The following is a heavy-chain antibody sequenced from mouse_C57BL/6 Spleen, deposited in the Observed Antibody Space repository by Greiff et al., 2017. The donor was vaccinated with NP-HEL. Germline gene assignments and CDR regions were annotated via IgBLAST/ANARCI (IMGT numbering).Heavy chain of an antibody. CDR1: GYTFTSYW. CDR3: AREDYGSSFRYFDV. V-gene: IGHV1-61*01. D-gene: IGHD1-1*01. CDR2: IYPSDSET. J-gene: IGHJ1*03. Sequence: QVQLQQPGAELVRPGSSVKLSCKASGYTFTSYWMDWVKQRPGQGLEWIGNIYPSDSETHYNQKFKDKATLTVDKSSSTAYMQLSSLPSEDSAVYYCAREDYGSSFRYFDVWGTGTTVTVSS.